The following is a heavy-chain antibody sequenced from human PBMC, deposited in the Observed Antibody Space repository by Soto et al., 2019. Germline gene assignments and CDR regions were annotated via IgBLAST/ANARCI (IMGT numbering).Heavy chain of an antibody. CDR2: IYYSGST. J-gene: IGHJ4*02. V-gene: IGHV4-30-4*01. CDR3: ARSGSYDFTTFDY. CDR1: GGSISSGDYY. D-gene: IGHD1-26*01. Sequence: QVQLQESGPGLVKPSQTLSLTCTVSGGSISSGDYYWSWIRQPPGKGLEWIGYIYYSGSTYYNPSLKRRVTISVDTSKNQFSLKLSSVTAADTAVYYCARSGSYDFTTFDYWGQGTLVTVSS.